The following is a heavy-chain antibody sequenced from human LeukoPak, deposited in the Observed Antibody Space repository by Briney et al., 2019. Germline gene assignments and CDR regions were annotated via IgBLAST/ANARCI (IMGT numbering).Heavy chain of an antibody. CDR1: GGSISSGSYY. CDR3: ARQGRYYYYMDV. CDR2: IYTSGST. V-gene: IGHV4-61*02. Sequence: SQTLSLTRTVSGGSISSGSYYWSWIRPPAGKGLEWIERIYTSGSTNYNPSLKSRATISVDTSKNQFSLKLSSVTAADTAVYYCARQGRYYYYMDVWGKGTTVTVSS. J-gene: IGHJ6*03.